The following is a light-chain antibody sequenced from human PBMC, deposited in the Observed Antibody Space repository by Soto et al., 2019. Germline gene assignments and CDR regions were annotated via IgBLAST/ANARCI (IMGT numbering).Light chain of an antibody. CDR1: QSIGTH. CDR2: AAS. Sequence: DIQMTQSPSSLSASVGDRVTIACRASQSIGTHLSWYQQKPGKAPNLLIYAASSLQSGVPSRFSGSGSGTDFTLTISSLQPETVATYYCQQSYSTPLGFTFGPGTKVD. V-gene: IGKV1-39*01. J-gene: IGKJ3*01. CDR3: QQSYSTPLGFT.